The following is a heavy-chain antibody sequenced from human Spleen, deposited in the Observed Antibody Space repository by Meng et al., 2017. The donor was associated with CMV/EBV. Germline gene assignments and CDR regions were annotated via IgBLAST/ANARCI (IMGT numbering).Heavy chain of an antibody. V-gene: IGHV3-21*01. CDR3: ARDSRQWDAFDI. CDR2: ISGRSSNI. D-gene: IGHD6-19*01. J-gene: IGHJ3*02. Sequence: GGSLRLSCAASGFIFTTYTMHWVRQAPGKGLEWVSSISGRSSNIFYADSVKGRFTISRDNAGNSLYLQMNSLRAEDTAVYYCARDSRQWDAFDIWGQGTMVTVSS. CDR1: GFIFTTYT.